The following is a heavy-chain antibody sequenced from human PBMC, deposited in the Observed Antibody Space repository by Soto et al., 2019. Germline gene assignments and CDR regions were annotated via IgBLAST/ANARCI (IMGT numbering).Heavy chain of an antibody. V-gene: IGHV1-18*01. J-gene: IGHJ3*02. CDR3: ARGKLNIVVVVESAFDI. CDR1: GYTFTSYG. D-gene: IGHD2-15*01. CDR2: ISAYNGNT. Sequence: DSVKVSCKASGYTFTSYGISWVRQAPGQGLEWMGWISAYNGNTNYAQKLQGRVTMTTDTSTSTAYMELRSLRSDDTAVYYCARGKLNIVVVVESAFDIWGQGTMVTVSS.